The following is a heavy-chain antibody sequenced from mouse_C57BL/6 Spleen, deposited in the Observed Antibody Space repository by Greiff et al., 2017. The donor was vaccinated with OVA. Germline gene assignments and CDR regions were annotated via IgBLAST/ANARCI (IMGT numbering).Heavy chain of an antibody. D-gene: IGHD3-2*02. J-gene: IGHJ3*01. CDR2: ILPGSGST. CDR1: GYTFTGYW. V-gene: IGHV1-9*01. Sequence: QVQLQQSGAELMKPGASVKLSCKATGYTFTGYWIEWVKQRPGHGLEWIGEILPGSGSTNSNEKFKGKAPFTADTSSNTAYMQLSSLTTEDSAIYYCARGAAQATWGWFAYWGQGTLVTVAA. CDR3: ARGAAQATWGWFAY.